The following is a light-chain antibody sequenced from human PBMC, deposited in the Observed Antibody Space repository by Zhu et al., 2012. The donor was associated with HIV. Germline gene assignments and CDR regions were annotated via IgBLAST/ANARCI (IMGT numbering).Light chain of an antibody. CDR3: QQYGSSPPYT. Sequence: EIVLTQYPGTLSLSPGDKTILSCKASQSVSSLAWYQQKPGQAPSLVIYGVSNRATGIPDRFSGSGSGTDFTLTIRRLEPEDFAVYYCQQYGSSPPYTFGLGTKVEI. CDR1: QSVSS. V-gene: IGKV3-20*01. J-gene: IGKJ2*01. CDR2: GVS.